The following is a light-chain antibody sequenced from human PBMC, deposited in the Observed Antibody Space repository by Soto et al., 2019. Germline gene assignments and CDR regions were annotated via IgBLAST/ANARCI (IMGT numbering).Light chain of an antibody. Sequence: QSALTQPASVSASPGQSITIPCTGTSSDVGSYNLVSWFQQHPGKVPKLLIYEGTKRPSGLSDRFSGFKSGNTASLTISGLLAEDEADYYCYSYAGENLYVFGTGTKLTVL. V-gene: IGLV2-23*01. CDR2: EGT. CDR1: SSDVGSYNL. J-gene: IGLJ1*01. CDR3: YSYAGENLYV.